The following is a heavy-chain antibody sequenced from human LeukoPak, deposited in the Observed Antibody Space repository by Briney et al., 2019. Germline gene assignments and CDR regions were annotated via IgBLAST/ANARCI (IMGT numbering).Heavy chain of an antibody. CDR3: ARYCSSTSCYTLDY. CDR1: GYTFTSYG. J-gene: IGHJ4*02. CDR2: ISAYNGNT. V-gene: IGHV1-18*01. Sequence: ASVKVSCKASGYTFTSYGISWVRQAPGQGLEWMRWISAYNGNTNYAQKLQGRVTMTTDTSTSTAYMELRSLRSDDTAVYYCARYCSSTSCYTLDYWGQGTLVTVSS. D-gene: IGHD2-2*02.